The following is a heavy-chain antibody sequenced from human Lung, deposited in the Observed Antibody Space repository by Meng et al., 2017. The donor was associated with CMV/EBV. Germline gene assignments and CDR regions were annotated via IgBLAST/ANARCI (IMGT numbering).Heavy chain of an antibody. J-gene: IGHJ4*02. CDR2: ISAYNGST. D-gene: IGHD5-18*01. Sequence: ASXXVSXKASGYTFNSYGISWVRQAPGQGLEWVGWISAYNGSTNFAEQFKGRVTMTTDTSTTTAYLELRSLRSDDTAVYYCARAGYSNAPAPVEWGQGTLVTVSS. V-gene: IGHV1-18*01. CDR3: ARAGYSNAPAPVE. CDR1: GYTFNSYG.